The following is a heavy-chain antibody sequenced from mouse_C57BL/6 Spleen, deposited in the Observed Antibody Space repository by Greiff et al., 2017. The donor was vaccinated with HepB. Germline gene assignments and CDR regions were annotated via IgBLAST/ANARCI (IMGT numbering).Heavy chain of an antibody. V-gene: IGHV1-18*01. Sequence: EVKLMESGPELVKPGASVKIPCKASGYTFTDYNMDWVKQSHGKSLEWIGDINPNNGGTIYNQKFKGKATLTVDKSSSTAYMELRSLTSEDTAVYYCARGENLLLRKRAMDYWGQGTSVTVSS. J-gene: IGHJ4*01. CDR1: GYTFTDYN. CDR2: INPNNGGT. CDR3: ARGENLLLRKRAMDY. D-gene: IGHD1-1*01.